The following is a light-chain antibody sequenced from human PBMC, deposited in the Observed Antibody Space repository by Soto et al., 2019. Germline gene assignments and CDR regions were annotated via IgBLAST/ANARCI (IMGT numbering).Light chain of an antibody. CDR2: DVS. J-gene: IGLJ1*01. CDR1: SSDVGGYNY. Sequence: QSVLTQPASVSGSPGQSIAISCTETSSDVGGYNYVSWYQHHPGKAPTVMIYDVSNRPSGVSDRFSGSKSGNTASLTISGLQADDEADYYCSSYTSSSTYVFGTGTKVTVL. CDR3: SSYTSSSTYV. V-gene: IGLV2-14*03.